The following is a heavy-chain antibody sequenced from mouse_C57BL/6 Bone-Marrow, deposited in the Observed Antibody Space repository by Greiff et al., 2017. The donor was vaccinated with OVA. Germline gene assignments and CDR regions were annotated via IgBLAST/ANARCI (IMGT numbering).Heavy chain of an antibody. CDR2: ISDGGSYT. J-gene: IGHJ2*01. Sequence: EVQRVESGGGLVKPGGSLKLSCAASGFTFSSYAMSWVRQTPEKRLEWVATISDGGSYTYYPDNVKGRFTISRDNAKNNLYLQMSHLKSEDTAMYYCARAGDYYGSSLDYWCQGTTLTVSS. D-gene: IGHD1-1*01. V-gene: IGHV5-4*01. CDR3: ARAGDYYGSSLDY. CDR1: GFTFSSYA.